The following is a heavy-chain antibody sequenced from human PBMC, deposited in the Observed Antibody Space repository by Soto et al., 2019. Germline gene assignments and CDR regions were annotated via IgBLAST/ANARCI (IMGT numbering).Heavy chain of an antibody. Sequence: GSLRLSCAASGFTFSSYAMSWVRQAPGKGLEWVSAISGSGDSTYYADSVKGRFTISRDNSKNTLYLQMNSLRAEDTAVYYCAKSKRRIAVAGTDNWFDPWGQGPLVTVSS. D-gene: IGHD6-19*01. CDR2: ISGSGDST. J-gene: IGHJ5*02. CDR1: GFTFSSYA. V-gene: IGHV3-23*01. CDR3: AKSKRRIAVAGTDNWFDP.